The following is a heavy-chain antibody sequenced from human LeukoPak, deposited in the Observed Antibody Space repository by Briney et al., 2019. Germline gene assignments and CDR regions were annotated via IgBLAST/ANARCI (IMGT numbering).Heavy chain of an antibody. CDR3: AKDRVEGVPGDY. D-gene: IGHD1-1*01. CDR1: GFTFSSYS. Sequence: PGGSLRLSCAASGFTFSSYSMNWVRQAPGKGLEWVSSISSSSSYIYYADSVKGRFTISRDNAKNSLYLQMNSLRAEDTAVYYCAKDRVEGVPGDYWGQGTLVTVSS. V-gene: IGHV3-21*04. CDR2: ISSSSSYI. J-gene: IGHJ4*02.